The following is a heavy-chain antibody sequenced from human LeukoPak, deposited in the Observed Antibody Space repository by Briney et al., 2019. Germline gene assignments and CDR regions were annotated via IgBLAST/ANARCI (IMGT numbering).Heavy chain of an antibody. Sequence: GGSLRLSCTVSGFTVSSNSMSWVRQAPGKGLEWVSFIYSDNTHYSDSVKGRFTISRDNSKNTLYLQMNSLRAEDTAVYYCASGSGYCSGGSCSDYWGQGTLVTVSS. CDR2: IYSDNT. CDR3: ASGSGYCSGGSCSDY. V-gene: IGHV3-53*01. D-gene: IGHD2-15*01. J-gene: IGHJ4*02. CDR1: GFTVSSNS.